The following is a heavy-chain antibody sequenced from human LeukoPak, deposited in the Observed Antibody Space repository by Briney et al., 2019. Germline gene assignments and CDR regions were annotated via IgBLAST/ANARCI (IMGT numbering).Heavy chain of an antibody. V-gene: IGHV4-39*07. D-gene: IGHD1-26*01. Sequence: SETLSLTCTVSGGSISSSSYYWGWIRQPPGRGLEWIGSIYYSGSTYYNPSLKSRATISVDTSKNQFSLKLSSVTAADTAVYYCARGTRATGSDWGQGTLVTVSS. J-gene: IGHJ4*02. CDR3: ARGTRATGSD. CDR1: GGSISSSSYY. CDR2: IYYSGST.